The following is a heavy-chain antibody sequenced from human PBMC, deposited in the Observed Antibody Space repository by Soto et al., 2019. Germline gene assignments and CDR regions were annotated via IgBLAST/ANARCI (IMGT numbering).Heavy chain of an antibody. CDR1: GFTFSSYA. V-gene: IGHV3-23*01. CDR3: AKDQYVVVTTNWFDP. CDR2: ISGSGGST. D-gene: IGHD2-21*02. Sequence: GGSLRLSCAASGFTFSSYAMSWVRQAPGKGLEWVSTISGSGGSTYYADSVKGWFTISRDNSKNTLYLQMNSLRAEDTAVYYCAKDQYVVVTTNWFDPWGQGTLVTVSS. J-gene: IGHJ5*02.